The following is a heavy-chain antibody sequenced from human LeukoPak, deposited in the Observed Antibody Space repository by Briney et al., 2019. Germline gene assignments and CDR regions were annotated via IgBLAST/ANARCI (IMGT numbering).Heavy chain of an antibody. D-gene: IGHD3-10*01. CDR3: AAYGLGSSRRFDP. Sequence: PSETLSLTCTVPGGSISSAGYYWTWIRQHPGKGLEWIGYIYYSGSTYYSPSLKSRVTISLDTSKNQFSLNLSSVTAADTAVYYCAAYGLGSSRRFDPWGQGTLVTVSS. J-gene: IGHJ5*02. CDR2: IYYSGST. V-gene: IGHV4-31*03. CDR1: GGSISSAGYY.